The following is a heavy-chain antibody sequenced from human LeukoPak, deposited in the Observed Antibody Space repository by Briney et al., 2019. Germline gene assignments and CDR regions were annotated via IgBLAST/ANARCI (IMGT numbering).Heavy chain of an antibody. J-gene: IGHJ4*02. CDR2: ISGSSINI. V-gene: IGHV3-21*01. CDR3: AREFLQEEFDY. Sequence: GGSLRLSCVASGFTFNTYSMNWVRQAPGKGLEWVSAISGSSINIYYADSVKGRFTISRDNAKNSLYLQMNSLRTEDTAVYYCAREFLQEEFDYWGQGTLVTVSS. D-gene: IGHD3-3*01. CDR1: GFTFNTYS.